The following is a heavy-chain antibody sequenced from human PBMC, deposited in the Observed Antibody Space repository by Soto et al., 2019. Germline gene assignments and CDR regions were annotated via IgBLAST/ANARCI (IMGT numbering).Heavy chain of an antibody. J-gene: IGHJ6*02. CDR1: GDTFSSSA. D-gene: IGHD3-9*01. CDR3: ASILTGHAGYYYYGMDV. V-gene: IGHV1-69*06. Sequence: GPPVEVSCKASGDTFSSSAISWVRQAPGQGLEWMGGIIPIFGTANYAQKFQGRVTITADKSTSTAYMELSSLRSEDTAVYYCASILTGHAGYYYYGMDVWGQGTTVTVSS. CDR2: IIPIFGTA.